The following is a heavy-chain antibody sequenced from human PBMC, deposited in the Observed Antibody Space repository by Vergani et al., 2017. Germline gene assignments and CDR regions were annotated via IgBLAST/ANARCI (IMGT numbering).Heavy chain of an antibody. Sequence: EVQLVESGGDLVQPGGALRISCLASGFGFSSSSMNWVRQAPGRGLEWVSTLSASDRRTHYADSVKGRFTISRDKSKNTLFLHMNSLRPEDTAVYYCAKVGRSEVAGTFGAFDIWGQGTMVTVSS. J-gene: IGHJ3*02. CDR3: AKVGRSEVAGTFGAFDI. CDR1: GFGFSSSS. V-gene: IGHV3-23*04. D-gene: IGHD6-19*01. CDR2: LSASDRRT.